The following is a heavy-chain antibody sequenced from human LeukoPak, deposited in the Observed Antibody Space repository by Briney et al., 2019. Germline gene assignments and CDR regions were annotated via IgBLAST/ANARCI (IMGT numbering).Heavy chain of an antibody. CDR2: ISGSGAST. Sequence: AGGSLRLSCAASAFTFSNYAMSWVRQAPGKGLEWVSAISGSGASTYYADSVKGRFTISRDKCQNTLYLQMNSLRAEDTAVYYCVKGSSAYVMYYFDNWGQGTLVTVSS. CDR3: VKGSSAYVMYYFDN. CDR1: AFTFSNYA. J-gene: IGHJ4*02. D-gene: IGHD3-22*01. V-gene: IGHV3-23*01.